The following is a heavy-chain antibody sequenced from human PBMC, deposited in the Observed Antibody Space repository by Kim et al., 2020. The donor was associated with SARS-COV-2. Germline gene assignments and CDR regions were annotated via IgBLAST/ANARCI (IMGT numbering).Heavy chain of an antibody. Sequence: SETLSLTCTVSGGSISSSSYYWGWIRQPPGKGLEWIGSIYYSGSTYYNPSLKSRVTISVDTSKNQFSLKLSSVTAADTAVYYCARQRPPPDIVVVPAAPAGGMDVWGQGTPVTVSS. CDR3: ARQRPPPDIVVVPAAPAGGMDV. J-gene: IGHJ6*02. CDR2: IYYSGST. V-gene: IGHV4-39*01. D-gene: IGHD2-2*01. CDR1: GGSISSSSYY.